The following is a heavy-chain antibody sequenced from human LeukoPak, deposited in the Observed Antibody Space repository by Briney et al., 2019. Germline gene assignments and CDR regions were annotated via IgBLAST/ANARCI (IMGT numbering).Heavy chain of an antibody. D-gene: IGHD2-2*01. CDR2: IKQDGSEK. CDR1: GFTFSSYW. CDR3: ARIPEGVPTATYYFDY. Sequence: GGSLRLSCAASGFTFSSYWMSWVRQAPGKGLEWVANIKQDGSEKYYVDSVKGRFTISRDNAKNSLYLQMNSLRAEDTAVYYCARIPEGVPTATYYFDYWGQGTLVTVSS. J-gene: IGHJ4*02. V-gene: IGHV3-7*03.